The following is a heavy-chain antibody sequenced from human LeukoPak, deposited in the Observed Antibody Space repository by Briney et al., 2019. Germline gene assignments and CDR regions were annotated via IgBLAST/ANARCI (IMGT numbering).Heavy chain of an antibody. CDR3: ARDGGSGSSFDY. D-gene: IGHD3-10*01. Sequence: GGSLRLSCAASGFPFSDYYMSWIRQAPGKGLEWLSYISSSGRYTHYADSVKGRFTISRDNAKNSPYLQMNSLRVEDTAVFYCARDGGSGSSFDYWGQGTLVTVSS. CDR1: GFPFSDYY. CDR2: ISSSGRYT. V-gene: IGHV3-11*05. J-gene: IGHJ4*02.